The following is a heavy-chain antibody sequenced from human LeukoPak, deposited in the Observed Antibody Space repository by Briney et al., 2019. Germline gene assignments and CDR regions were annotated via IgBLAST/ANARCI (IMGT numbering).Heavy chain of an antibody. J-gene: IGHJ4*02. D-gene: IGHD3-22*01. CDR1: GYTFTGYY. Sequence: ASVKVSCKASGYTFTGYYMHWVRQAPGQGLEWMGWINPNSGGTNYAQKFQGRVTMTRDTSISTAYMELSRLRSDDTAVYYCARHAFFDSTGYYYYFDYWGQGSLVTVSS. V-gene: IGHV1-2*02. CDR2: INPNSGGT. CDR3: ARHAFFDSTGYYYYFDY.